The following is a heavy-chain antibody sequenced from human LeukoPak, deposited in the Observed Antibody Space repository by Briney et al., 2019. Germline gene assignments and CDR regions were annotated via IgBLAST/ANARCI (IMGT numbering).Heavy chain of an antibody. J-gene: IGHJ2*01. CDR1: GFTFSSYG. V-gene: IGHV3-30*02. D-gene: IGHD4-17*01. CDR2: IRYDGSNK. CDR3: AKDPDSDDYGDAASWYFDL. Sequence: HAGGSLRLSCAASGFTFSSYGMHWVGQAPGKGLEWVALIRYDGSNKYYADSVKGRFTISRDNSKNTLYLQMNSLRAEDTAVYYCAKDPDSDDYGDAASWYFDLWGRGTLVTVSS.